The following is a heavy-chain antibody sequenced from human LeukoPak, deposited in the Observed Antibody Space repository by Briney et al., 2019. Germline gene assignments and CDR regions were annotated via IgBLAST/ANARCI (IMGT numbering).Heavy chain of an antibody. J-gene: IGHJ3*02. CDR1: GGTFSSNT. D-gene: IGHD2-15*01. CDR3: ARVWCSGGSCYSSRGAFDI. V-gene: IGHV1-69*13. Sequence: SVKVSCKASGGTFSSNTISWVRQAPGQGLECMGGIIPIFGTANYAQKFQGRVTVTADESTSTAYMELGSLRYEDTAVYYCARVWCSGGSCYSSRGAFDIWGQGTMVTVSS. CDR2: IIPIFGTA.